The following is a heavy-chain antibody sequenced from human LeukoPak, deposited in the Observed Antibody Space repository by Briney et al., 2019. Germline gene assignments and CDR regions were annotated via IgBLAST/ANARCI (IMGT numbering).Heavy chain of an antibody. J-gene: IGHJ4*02. Sequence: GGSLRLSCSASGFTFSTYPMHWVRQAPGRGLEYVSSICSDGDSTYYADSVKGRFTISRDNSKNTLYLQTNSLRAEDTAVYYLVKRTTDYYYYDYWGRGTLVTVSS. CDR3: VKRTTDYYYYDY. D-gene: IGHD3-9*01. CDR1: GFTFSTYP. CDR2: ICSDGDST. V-gene: IGHV3-64D*06.